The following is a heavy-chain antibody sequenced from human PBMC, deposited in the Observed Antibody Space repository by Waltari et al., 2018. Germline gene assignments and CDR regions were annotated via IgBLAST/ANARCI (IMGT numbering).Heavy chain of an antibody. CDR1: RYTFIDYF. CDR3: ARVKESGAEPNYYFDY. V-gene: IGHV1-2*02. J-gene: IGHJ4*02. D-gene: IGHD1-26*01. CDR2: INSNSGVT. Sequence: QVQLVQSGAEVKKPGASVKVSCKTARYTFIDYFIYWVRQAPGQGLEWMGWINSNSGVTNYRRKFQGRVTLTMDTSISTVYMELTRLTSDDTAVYYCARVKESGAEPNYYFDYWGQGAPVTVSS.